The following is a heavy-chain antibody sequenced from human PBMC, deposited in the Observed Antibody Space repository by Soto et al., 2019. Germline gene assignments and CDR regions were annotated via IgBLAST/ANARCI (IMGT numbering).Heavy chain of an antibody. CDR3: ARIEDHNLFDP. V-gene: IGHV3-7*03. J-gene: IGHJ5*02. CDR2: IKQDGSEK. Sequence: GGSLSLSCAASGFTFSSYWMSWVRQAPGKGLEWVANIKQDGSEKYYVDSVKGRFTISRDNAKNSLYPQMNSLRAEDTAVYYCARIEDHNLFDPWGQGTLVTVSS. CDR1: GFTFSSYW.